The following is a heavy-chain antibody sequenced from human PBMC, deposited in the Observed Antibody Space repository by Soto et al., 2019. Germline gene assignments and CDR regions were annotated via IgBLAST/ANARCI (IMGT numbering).Heavy chain of an antibody. Sequence: QVQLVESGGGVVQPGGSLRLSCAPSGFIFSSYGMHWVRQAPGKGLEWVAVIRYDGSNKYYADSVKGRFTISRDNSKNTRYLEMNSLRVEDTAVYYCARVKQGRGGYDSPFDYWGQGTLVTVSS. J-gene: IGHJ4*02. CDR1: GFIFSSYG. CDR2: IRYDGSNK. V-gene: IGHV3-33*01. CDR3: ARVKQGRGGYDSPFDY. D-gene: IGHD5-12*01.